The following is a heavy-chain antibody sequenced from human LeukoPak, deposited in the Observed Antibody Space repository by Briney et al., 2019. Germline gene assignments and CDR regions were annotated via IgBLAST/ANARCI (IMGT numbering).Heavy chain of an antibody. CDR3: ASSGGESVVITLKSLDY. Sequence: ASVKVSCKASGYTFTSYYMHWVRQAPGQGLEWMGIINPSGGSTSYAQKFQGRVTMTRDMSTSTVYMELSSLRSEDTAVYYRASSGGESVVITLKSLDYWGQGTLVTVSS. D-gene: IGHD3-22*01. V-gene: IGHV1-46*01. CDR1: GYTFTSYY. J-gene: IGHJ4*02. CDR2: INPSGGST.